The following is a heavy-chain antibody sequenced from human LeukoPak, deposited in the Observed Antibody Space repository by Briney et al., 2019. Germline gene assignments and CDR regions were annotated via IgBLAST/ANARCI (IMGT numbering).Heavy chain of an antibody. CDR3: ARGSYYDSSGYPYFQH. CDR1: GFTFSTYT. Sequence: GGSLRLSCEVSGFTFSTYTMNWVRQAPGKGLEWVSYISSSSSTIYYADSVKGRFTISRDNAKNSLYLQMNSLRAEDTAVYYCARGSYYDSSGYPYFQHWGQGTLVTVSS. V-gene: IGHV3-48*01. CDR2: ISSSSSTI. J-gene: IGHJ1*01. D-gene: IGHD3-22*01.